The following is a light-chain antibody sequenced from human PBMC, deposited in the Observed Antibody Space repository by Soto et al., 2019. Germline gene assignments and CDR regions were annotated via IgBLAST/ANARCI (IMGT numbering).Light chain of an antibody. Sequence: DIVMTQSPDSLAVSLGERATIDCTSSQNILYSSNNKNYLAWYQQKPGQPPRLLFYWASTRASGVPDRFSGSGPGADFTLTINGRQPEDVAVYDCQKFYGSPWTFGQGTKVEVK. J-gene: IGKJ1*01. CDR2: WAS. CDR1: QNILYSSNNKNY. V-gene: IGKV4-1*01. CDR3: QKFYGSPWT.